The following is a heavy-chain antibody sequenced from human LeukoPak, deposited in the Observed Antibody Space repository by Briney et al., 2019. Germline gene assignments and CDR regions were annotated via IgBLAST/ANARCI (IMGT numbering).Heavy chain of an antibody. CDR2: ICSGGST. Sequence: GGSLRLSCAASGFTVSSNYMSWVRQAPGKGLEWVSVICSGGSTYYADSVKGRFTISRDNSKSNLYLQMSSLRAEDTAVYYWARLGATVSHFDYWGQGTLVTVSS. CDR1: GFTVSSNY. D-gene: IGHD4-17*01. V-gene: IGHV3-66*01. CDR3: ARLGATVSHFDY. J-gene: IGHJ4*02.